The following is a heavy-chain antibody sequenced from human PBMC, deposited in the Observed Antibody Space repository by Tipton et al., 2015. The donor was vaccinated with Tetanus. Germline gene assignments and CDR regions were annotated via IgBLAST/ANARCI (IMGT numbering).Heavy chain of an antibody. Sequence: GSLRLPCAGSGFPFYSYALAWVRQAPGKGLEWIAYISDTRSVAHYADSVKGRFTVSRDNSKNTVFLQMNSLRAEDTAVYFCAKRGQQWVVSSYFDSWGQGTLVAVSS. D-gene: IGHD6-19*01. V-gene: IGHV3-23*01. J-gene: IGHJ4*02. CDR1: GFPFYSYA. CDR2: ISDTRSVA. CDR3: AKRGQQWVVSSYFDS.